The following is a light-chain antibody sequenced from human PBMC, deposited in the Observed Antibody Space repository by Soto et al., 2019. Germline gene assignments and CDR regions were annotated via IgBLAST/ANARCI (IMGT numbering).Light chain of an antibody. CDR1: ETIGMTS. J-gene: IGKJ2*01. CDR2: GAS. V-gene: IGKV3-20*01. CDR3: LQHGSAPYT. Sequence: EIVVTQSPGTLSLSPGERATLSCTARETIGMTSLASYQQKPGQAPRLVIYGASKKAFGISDRFSGSTSGPVFNLSISILEPEDSSVYHCLQHGSAPYTFGQGTRLEIK.